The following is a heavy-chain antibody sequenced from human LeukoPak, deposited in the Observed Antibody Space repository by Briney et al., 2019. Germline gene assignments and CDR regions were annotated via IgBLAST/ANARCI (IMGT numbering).Heavy chain of an antibody. J-gene: IGHJ4*02. V-gene: IGHV3-15*01. CDR2: IRRKTDGETT. Sequence: GGSLRLSCAASGSTFSNVWMSWVRQVPGKGLEWVGRIRRKTDGETTDHAAPVKGRFTISRDGSKNTLYLQMNSLKTEDTAVYYCVTDLVIKGYFDYWGQGALVTASS. D-gene: IGHD2-21*01. CDR3: VTDLVIKGYFDY. CDR1: GSTFSNVW.